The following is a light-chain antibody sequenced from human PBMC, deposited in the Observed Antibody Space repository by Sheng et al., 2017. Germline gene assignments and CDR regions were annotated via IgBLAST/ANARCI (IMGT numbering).Light chain of an antibody. CDR2: SAS. V-gene: IGKV1-16*02. Sequence: DIQMTQSPSSLSPSVGDTVTITCRASRGISTYLAWVQQKPGKAPKSLIYSASTLQSGVPSKFSGSGSGTEFSLTISSLQPDDFATYYCQQYNSYSWTFGQGTKVEIK. CDR3: QQYNSYSWT. J-gene: IGKJ1*01. CDR1: RGISTY.